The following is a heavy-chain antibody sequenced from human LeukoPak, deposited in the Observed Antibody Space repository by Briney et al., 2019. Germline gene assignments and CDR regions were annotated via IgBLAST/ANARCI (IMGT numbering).Heavy chain of an antibody. Sequence: GGSLRLSCAASGFTFSSYSMNWVRQAPGKGLEWVSYISSSSSTIYYADSVKGRFTISRDNAKNSLYLQMNSLRAEDTAVYYCARDPPYSSGWFSDYWGQGTLVTVSS. J-gene: IGHJ4*02. CDR2: ISSSSSTI. CDR3: ARDPPYSSGWFSDY. CDR1: GFTFSSYS. D-gene: IGHD6-19*01. V-gene: IGHV3-48*04.